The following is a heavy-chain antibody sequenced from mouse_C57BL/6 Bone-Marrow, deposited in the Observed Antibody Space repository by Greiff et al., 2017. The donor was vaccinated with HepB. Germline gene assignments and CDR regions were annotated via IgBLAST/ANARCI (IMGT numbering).Heavy chain of an antibody. D-gene: IGHD4-1*01. CDR2: ISSGGSYT. CDR1: GFTFSSYG. Sequence: VQLQESGGDLVKPGGSLKLSCAASGFTFSSYGMSWVRQTPDKRLEWVATISSGGSYTYYPDSVKGRFTISRDNAKNTLYLQMSSLKSEDTAMYYCATGTVFAYWGQGTLVTVSA. J-gene: IGHJ3*01. V-gene: IGHV5-6*01. CDR3: ATGTVFAY.